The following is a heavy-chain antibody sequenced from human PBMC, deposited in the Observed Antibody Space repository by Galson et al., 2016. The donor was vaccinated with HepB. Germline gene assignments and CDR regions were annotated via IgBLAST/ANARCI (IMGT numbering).Heavy chain of an antibody. CDR1: AFTFSSYA. CDR3: AKGLLRASSGWSYYFDCGLDV. CDR2: ISASGGNT. V-gene: IGHV3-23*01. J-gene: IGHJ6*02. D-gene: IGHD6-19*01. Sequence: SLRLSCAASAFTFSSYAMTWVRQAPGKGLEWVSAISASGGNTYYADSVKGRFIISRDNSQNMLYLQMNSLTAEDTAVYYCAKGLLRASSGWSYYFDCGLDVWGQGTTVTVSS.